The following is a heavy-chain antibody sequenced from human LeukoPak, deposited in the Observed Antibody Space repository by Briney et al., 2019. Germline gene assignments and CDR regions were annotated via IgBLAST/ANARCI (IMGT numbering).Heavy chain of an antibody. D-gene: IGHD6-13*01. CDR3: ARDQRGIAAASEY. Sequence: GGSLRLSCAASGFTFSSYEMNWVRQAPGKGLEWVSYISSSGSTIYYADSVKGRFTISRDNAKNSLYLQMNSLRAEDTAVYYCARDQRGIAAASEYWGQGTLVTVSS. CDR1: GFTFSSYE. V-gene: IGHV3-48*03. CDR2: ISSSGSTI. J-gene: IGHJ4*02.